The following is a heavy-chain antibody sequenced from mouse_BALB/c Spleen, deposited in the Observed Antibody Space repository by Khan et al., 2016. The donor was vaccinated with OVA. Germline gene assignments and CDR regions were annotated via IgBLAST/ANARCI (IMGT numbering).Heavy chain of an antibody. V-gene: IGHV1S137*01. D-gene: IGHD2-3*01. Sequence: QVRLQQSGPELVRPGVSVKISCKGSGYTFTDYAMHWVKQSHAKSLEWIGLISTYSGNTNYKQKFKGKATMTVDKSSSTAYMELVRLTSEDSAIYYCTRPAYDGYYDYWGQGTTLTVSS. CDR1: GYTFTDYA. CDR2: ISTYSGNT. J-gene: IGHJ2*01. CDR3: TRPAYDGYYDY.